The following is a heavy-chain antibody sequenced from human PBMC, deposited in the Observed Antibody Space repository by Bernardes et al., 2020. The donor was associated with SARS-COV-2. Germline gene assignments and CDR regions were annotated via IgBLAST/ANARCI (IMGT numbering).Heavy chain of an antibody. CDR3: AREGSGSYFFDY. CDR1: GFTFSSHE. D-gene: IGHD1-26*01. Sequence: GGSLRLCCAASGFTFSSHEMNWVRQAPGKGLEWVSYISNNGDTISYADSVKGRFTIFRDNAKNSLNLQMHSLRAEDTAVYYCAREGSGSYFFDYWGQGTLVTVSS. V-gene: IGHV3-48*03. J-gene: IGHJ4*02. CDR2: ISNNGDTI.